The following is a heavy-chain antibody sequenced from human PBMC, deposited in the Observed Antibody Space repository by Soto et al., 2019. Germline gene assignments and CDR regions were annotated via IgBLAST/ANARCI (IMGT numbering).Heavy chain of an antibody. D-gene: IGHD3-3*01. V-gene: IGHV4-30-4*01. CDR3: AREHTFKDFPSDWFDP. CDR1: GGSISSGDYY. CDR2: IYYSGST. J-gene: IGHJ5*02. Sequence: TLSLTCTVSGGSISSGDYYWNWIRRPPGKGLEWIGNIYYSGSTYYNPSLKSRVSISVDTSKNQFSLKLSSVTAADTAVYYCAREHTFKDFPSDWFDPWGQGILVTVSS.